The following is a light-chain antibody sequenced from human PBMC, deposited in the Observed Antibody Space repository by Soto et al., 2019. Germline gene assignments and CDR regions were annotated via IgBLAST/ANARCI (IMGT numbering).Light chain of an antibody. CDR2: AAS. Sequence: DIQLTQSPSFLSASVGDRVTITCLASQGISSYLAWYQQKPGKAPKLLIYAASTLQSGVPSRFSGSGSGTEFPLTISSLQPEDFSTYYCQQLNSYPHFGQGTRLEIK. CDR3: QQLNSYPH. J-gene: IGKJ5*01. V-gene: IGKV1-9*01. CDR1: QGISSY.